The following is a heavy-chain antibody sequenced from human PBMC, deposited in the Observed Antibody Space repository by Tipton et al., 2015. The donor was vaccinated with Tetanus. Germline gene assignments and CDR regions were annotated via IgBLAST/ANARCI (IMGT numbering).Heavy chain of an antibody. J-gene: IGHJ4*02. CDR3: ARGTSRIVSYFDY. V-gene: IGHV3-53*01. CDR1: GFTVSSNY. CDR2: IYSGGNT. D-gene: IGHD2-21*01. Sequence: SLRLSCAASGFTVSSNYMTWVRQAPGKGLEWVSLIYSGGNTYYADSVKGRFTISRDNSKNTLYLQMNSLRAEDTAVYYCARGTSRIVSYFDYWGQGTLVTVSS.